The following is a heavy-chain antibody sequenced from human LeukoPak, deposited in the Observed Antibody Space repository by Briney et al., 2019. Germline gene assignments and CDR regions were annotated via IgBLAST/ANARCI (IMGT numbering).Heavy chain of an antibody. CDR1: GYTFSSYG. J-gene: IGHJ4*02. CDR2: ISAYSGDT. V-gene: IGHV1-18*01. Sequence: SSVPVSCKASGYTFSSYGINWVRQAPGQGLEWMGWISAYSGDTNYAQTLQGRVTMTTDTSTSTAYMELRSLRSDDTAVYYCARESNWAYYFDSWGQGTLVTVSS. D-gene: IGHD7-27*01. CDR3: ARESNWAYYFDS.